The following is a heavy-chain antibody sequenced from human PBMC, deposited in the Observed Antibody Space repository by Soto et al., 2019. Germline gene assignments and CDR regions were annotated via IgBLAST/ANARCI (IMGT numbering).Heavy chain of an antibody. CDR3: ARAVVPAAIYWFDP. CDR2: IYYSGST. CDR1: GGSISSGGYY. V-gene: IGHV4-31*03. J-gene: IGHJ5*02. Sequence: TLSLTCTVSGGSISSGGYYWSWIRQHPGKGLEWIGYIYYSGSTYYNPSLKSRVTISVDTSKNQFSLKLSSVTAADTAVYYCARAVVPAAIYWFDPWGQGTLVTVSS. D-gene: IGHD2-2*02.